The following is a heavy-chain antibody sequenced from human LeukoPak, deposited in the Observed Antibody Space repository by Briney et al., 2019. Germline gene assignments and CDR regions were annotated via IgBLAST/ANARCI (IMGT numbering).Heavy chain of an antibody. CDR1: GFTFSTYG. CDR2: ISYDGSDQ. J-gene: IGHJ4*02. D-gene: IGHD2-2*01. CDR3: AKLGCSSTRCYINY. Sequence: GGSLRLSCAASGFTFSTYGMRWVRQAPGKGLEWVAVISYDGSDQYHADSVKGRFTVSRDNSKNTLYLQMNSLRAEDTAVYYCAKLGCSSTRCYINYWGQGTLVTVSS. V-gene: IGHV3-30*18.